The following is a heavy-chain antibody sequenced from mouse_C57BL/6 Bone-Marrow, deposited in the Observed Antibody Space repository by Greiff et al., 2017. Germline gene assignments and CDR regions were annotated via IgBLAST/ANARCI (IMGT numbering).Heavy chain of an antibody. Sequence: QVQLQQPGTELVKPGASVKLSCKASGYTFTSYWMHWVKQRPGQGLEWIGNINPSNGGTNYNEKFKSKATLTVDKSSSTAYMQLSSLTSEDSAVYYCARYSPITTVVTYYYAMDYWGQGTSVTVSS. CDR3: ARYSPITTVVTYYYAMDY. J-gene: IGHJ4*01. V-gene: IGHV1-53*01. CDR2: INPSNGGT. D-gene: IGHD1-1*01. CDR1: GYTFTSYW.